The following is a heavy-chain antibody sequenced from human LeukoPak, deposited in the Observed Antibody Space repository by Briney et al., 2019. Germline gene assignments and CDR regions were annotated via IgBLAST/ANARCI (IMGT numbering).Heavy chain of an antibody. D-gene: IGHD3-22*01. CDR3: ARGDLDSSGYYLR. CDR2: IYYSGST. CDR1: GGSISSYY. J-gene: IGHJ4*02. Sequence: PSETLSLTCTVSGGSISSYYWSWIRQPPGKGLEWIGYIYYSGSTNYNPSLKSRVTISVDTSKNQFSLKLSSVTAADTAVYYCARGDLDSSGYYLRWGQGTLVTVSS. V-gene: IGHV4-59*12.